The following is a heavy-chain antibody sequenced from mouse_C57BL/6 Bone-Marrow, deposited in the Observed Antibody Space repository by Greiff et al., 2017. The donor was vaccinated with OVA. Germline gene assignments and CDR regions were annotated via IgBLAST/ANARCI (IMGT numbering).Heavy chain of an antibody. Sequence: EVMLVESGGGLVKPGGSLKLSCAASGFTFSSYTMSWVRQTPEKRLEWVATLSGGGGNTYYPDSVKGRFTISRDNAKNTLYLQMSSLRAEDTALYYCARQYGNYVAWFAYWGQGTLVTVSA. D-gene: IGHD2-1*01. CDR2: LSGGGGNT. CDR1: GFTFSSYT. CDR3: ARQYGNYVAWFAY. J-gene: IGHJ3*01. V-gene: IGHV5-9*01.